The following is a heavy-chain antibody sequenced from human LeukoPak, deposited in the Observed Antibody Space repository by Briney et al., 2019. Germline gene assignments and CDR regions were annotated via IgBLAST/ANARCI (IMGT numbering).Heavy chain of an antibody. CDR2: IRYDGSNK. CDR3: AKDGPNYYGSGSYYTPYFDY. CDR1: GFTFSNYS. Sequence: SGGSLRLSCAASGFTFSNYSMNWVRQAPGKGLEWVAFIRYDGSNKYYADSVKGRFTISRDNSKNTLYLQMNSLRAEDAAVYYCAKDGPNYYGSGSYYTPYFDYWGQGTLVTVSS. J-gene: IGHJ4*02. D-gene: IGHD3-10*01. V-gene: IGHV3-30*02.